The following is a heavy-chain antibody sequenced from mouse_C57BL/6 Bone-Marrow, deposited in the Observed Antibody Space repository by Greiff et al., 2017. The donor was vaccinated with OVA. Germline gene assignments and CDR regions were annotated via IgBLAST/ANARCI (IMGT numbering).Heavy chain of an antibody. Sequence: EVKLQESGPGMVKPSQSLSLTCTVTGYSITSGYDWHWIRHFPGNKLEWMGYISYSGSTNYNPSLKSRISITHDTSKNHFFLKLNSVTTEDTATYYCAREVYDYGLSYWYFDVWGTGTTVTVSA. V-gene: IGHV3-1*01. CDR2: ISYSGST. CDR1: GYSITSGYD. J-gene: IGHJ1*03. CDR3: AREVYDYGLSYWYFDV. D-gene: IGHD2-4*01.